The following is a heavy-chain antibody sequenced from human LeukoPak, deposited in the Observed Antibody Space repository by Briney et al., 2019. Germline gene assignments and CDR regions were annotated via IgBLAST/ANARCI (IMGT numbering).Heavy chain of an antibody. J-gene: IGHJ6*03. Sequence: GGSLRLSCAASGFTFSSYGMHWVRQAPGKGLEWVAFIRYDGSNKYYADSVKGRFTISRDNSKNTLYLQMNSLRAEDTAVYYCAKDSYYYGSGSPGWGYTDVWGKGTTVTISS. CDR1: GFTFSSYG. CDR3: AKDSYYYGSGSPGWGYTDV. V-gene: IGHV3-30*02. D-gene: IGHD3-10*01. CDR2: IRYDGSNK.